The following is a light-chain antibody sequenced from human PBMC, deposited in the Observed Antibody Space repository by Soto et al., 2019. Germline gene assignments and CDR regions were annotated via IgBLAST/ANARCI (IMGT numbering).Light chain of an antibody. J-gene: IGKJ5*01. CDR3: QQRSNWPPSIT. V-gene: IGKV1-17*03. CDR1: QGIDNY. CDR2: AAS. Sequence: DIQMSQSPSAMSASVGDRVTITCRAIQGIDNYLAWFQQKPGKVPQRLIYAASTLQSGVPSRFSGSGSGTEFTLTISSLQPEDFAVYYCQQRSNWPPSITFGQGTRLEIK.